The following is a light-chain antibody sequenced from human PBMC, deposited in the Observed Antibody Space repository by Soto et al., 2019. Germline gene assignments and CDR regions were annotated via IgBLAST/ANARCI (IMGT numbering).Light chain of an antibody. CDR3: QQSHNSMYT. CDR2: EAS. Sequence: ELVLSQSPATLSVSPGERATLSCRASQSIRKNLAWYQQKPGQAPTLLIYEASTRATGVPARFSGSESGTEFTLTISSLQSEDFAIYYCQQSHNSMYTFGQGTKLEIK. J-gene: IGKJ2*01. V-gene: IGKV3-15*01. CDR1: QSIRKN.